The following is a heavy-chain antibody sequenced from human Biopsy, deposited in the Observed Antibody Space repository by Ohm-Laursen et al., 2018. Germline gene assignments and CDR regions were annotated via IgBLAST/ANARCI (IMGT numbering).Heavy chain of an antibody. Sequence: SLRLSCAASGFSFSDNYMYWVRQAPGTGLEWVGRIRDKANSDTTDYAASVKGRFTISRDDSKNSLYLQMNSLKTEDTALYYCARAGRYCSGGGCYSWFDSWGQGTLVTVSS. D-gene: IGHD2-15*01. J-gene: IGHJ5*01. V-gene: IGHV3-72*01. CDR3: ARAGRYCSGGGCYSWFDS. CDR2: IRDKANSDTT. CDR1: GFSFSDNY.